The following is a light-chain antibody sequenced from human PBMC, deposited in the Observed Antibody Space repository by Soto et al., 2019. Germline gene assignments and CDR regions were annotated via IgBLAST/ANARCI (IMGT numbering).Light chain of an antibody. J-gene: IGKJ4*01. CDR2: GAS. CDR1: QSVRSN. Sequence: EVVMTQSPATLSVSPGERATLSCRASQSVRSNLAWYLQKPGQAPRLLIYGASTRATGIPARFSGSGSGTEFTLPISSLQSEDFAVYYCQQYNNWPPLTFGGGTKVEIK. CDR3: QQYNNWPPLT. V-gene: IGKV3-15*01.